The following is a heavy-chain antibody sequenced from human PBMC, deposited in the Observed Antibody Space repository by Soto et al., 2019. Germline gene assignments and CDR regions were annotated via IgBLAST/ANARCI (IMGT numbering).Heavy chain of an antibody. CDR1: GGSFSGYY. D-gene: IGHD3-10*01. CDR3: ARLPCIRFGRTCGWFDP. CDR2: INHSGST. Sequence: SETLSLTCAVYGGSFSGYYWSWIRQPPGKGLEWIGEINHSGSTNYNPSLKSRVTISVDTSKNQFSLKLGSVTAADTAVYYCARLPCIRFGRTCGWFDPWGQGTLVTVSS. V-gene: IGHV4-34*01. J-gene: IGHJ5*02.